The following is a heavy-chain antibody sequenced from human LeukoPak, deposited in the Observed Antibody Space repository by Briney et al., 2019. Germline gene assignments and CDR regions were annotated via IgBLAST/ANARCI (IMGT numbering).Heavy chain of an antibody. Sequence: GGPLRLSCAASGFTFSSYAMSWVRQAPGKGLEWVSAISGSGGSTYYADSVKGRFTISRDNSKNTLYLQMNSLRAEDTAVYYCAILIVVVPAAADAFDIWGQGTMVTVSS. CDR1: GFTFSSYA. CDR3: AILIVVVPAAADAFDI. CDR2: ISGSGGST. J-gene: IGHJ3*02. V-gene: IGHV3-23*01. D-gene: IGHD2-2*01.